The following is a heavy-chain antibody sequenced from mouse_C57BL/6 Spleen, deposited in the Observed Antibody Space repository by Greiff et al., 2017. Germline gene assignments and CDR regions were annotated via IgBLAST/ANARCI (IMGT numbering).Heavy chain of an antibody. Sequence: QVQLQQSGAELVRPGASVTLSCKASGYTFTDYEMPWVKQTPVHGLEWIGAIDPETGGTAYNQKFKGKAILTVDKSSSTAYMELRSLTSEDSADYYCTSPAGTSFDYWGQGTTLTVSS. J-gene: IGHJ2*01. V-gene: IGHV1-15*01. CDR3: TSPAGTSFDY. CDR1: GYTFTDYE. D-gene: IGHD4-1*01. CDR2: IDPETGGT.